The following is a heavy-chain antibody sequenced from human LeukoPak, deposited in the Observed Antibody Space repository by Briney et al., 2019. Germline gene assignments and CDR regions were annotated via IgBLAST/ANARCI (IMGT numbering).Heavy chain of an antibody. D-gene: IGHD3-16*02. CDR2: IYTSGST. CDR1: GGSISSGSYY. Sequence: PSETLSLTCTVSGGSISSGSYYWSWIRQPAGKGLEWIGRIYTSGSTNYNPSLKSRVTISVDTSKNQFSLKLSSVTAADTAVYYCARDTITFGGAIAQYYFDYWGQGTLVTVSS. CDR3: ARDTITFGGAIAQYYFDY. J-gene: IGHJ4*02. V-gene: IGHV4-61*02.